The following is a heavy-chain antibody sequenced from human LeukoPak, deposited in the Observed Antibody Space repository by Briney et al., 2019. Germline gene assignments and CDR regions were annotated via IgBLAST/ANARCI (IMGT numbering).Heavy chain of an antibody. J-gene: IGHJ3*02. Sequence: ASVKVSCKASGYTFTAYFMHWVRQAPGQGLEWMGWINPNSGDTDYAQKFQGYVTMTRDTSTSTVYMELSSLRSDDTAVYYCARVSLVVPGAHSSAFDIWGQGTMVTVSS. D-gene: IGHD3-22*01. CDR2: INPNSGDT. CDR3: ARVSLVVPGAHSSAFDI. CDR1: GYTFTAYF. V-gene: IGHV1-2*04.